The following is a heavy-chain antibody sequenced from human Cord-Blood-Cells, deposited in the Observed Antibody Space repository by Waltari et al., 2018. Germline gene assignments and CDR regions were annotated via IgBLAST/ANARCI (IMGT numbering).Heavy chain of an antibody. CDR2: IVGSGGST. D-gene: IGHD6-25*01. CDR3: AKDRAAGSYFDY. Sequence: EVQLLESGGGLVQPGGSLRLSCAASGFTFSSYAMSWVRQAPGKGLEWVSAIVGSGGSTYYADSVKGRFTISRDNSKNTLYLQMNSLRAEDTAVYYCAKDRAAGSYFDYWGQGTLVTVSS. V-gene: IGHV3-23*01. CDR1: GFTFSSYA. J-gene: IGHJ4*02.